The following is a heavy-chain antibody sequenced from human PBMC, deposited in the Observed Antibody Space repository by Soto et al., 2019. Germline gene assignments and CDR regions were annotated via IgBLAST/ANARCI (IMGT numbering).Heavy chain of an antibody. CDR1: GGSISGAGYY. J-gene: IGHJ5*02. CDR3: ARDLDGSGTFAFDP. CDR2: IYYSGST. Sequence: SDTLCLTCAVSGGSISGAGYYWGWIRQPPGKGPEWIGSIYYSGSTNYNPSLKSRVTISVDTSKNQFSLKLSSVTAADTAVYYCARDLDGSGTFAFDPWGQGTLVTVSS. D-gene: IGHD3-10*01. V-gene: IGHV4-61*08.